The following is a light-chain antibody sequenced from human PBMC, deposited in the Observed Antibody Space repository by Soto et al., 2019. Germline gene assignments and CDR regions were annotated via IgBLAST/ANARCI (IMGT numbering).Light chain of an antibody. CDR3: QQYNSYSRT. CDR1: QSISTS. V-gene: IGKV1-5*03. J-gene: IGKJ1*01. Sequence: DIQVTKSPSTLSASVGHRVPVTCPASQSISTSLAWYQQKPGKAPKLLIYKASSLESGVPSRFSGIGPGTEFTLTISSLQPDDFATYYCQQYNSYSRTFGQGTKVDIK. CDR2: KAS.